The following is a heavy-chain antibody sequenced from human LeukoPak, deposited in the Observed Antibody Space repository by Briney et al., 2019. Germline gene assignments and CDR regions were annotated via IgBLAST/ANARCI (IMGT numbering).Heavy chain of an antibody. V-gene: IGHV3-30-3*01. D-gene: IGHD2-2*01. CDR3: ARDSSSSSYYAHYFDF. CDR2: ISYDGSDK. Sequence: TLRLSCAASEFTFSNYAMHWVRQAPGKRLEWVAVISYDGSDKYYGDSVKGRFTISRDNSRNTLYLQMTSLRAEDTAVYYCARDSSSSSYYAHYFDFWGQGTLVAVSS. CDR1: EFTFSNYA. J-gene: IGHJ4*02.